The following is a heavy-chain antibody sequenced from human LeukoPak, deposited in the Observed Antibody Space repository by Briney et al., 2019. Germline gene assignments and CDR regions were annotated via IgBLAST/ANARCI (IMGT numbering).Heavy chain of an antibody. CDR3: VRDRAEGRAWVEFDP. J-gene: IGHJ5*02. Sequence: GGSLRLSCVASGFSVSSYGMSWVRQAPGKAQEWVSLVYSAGATHYADSVQGRFIISSDNSKNTLYLQMNNLRGEDTAVYHCVRDRAEGRAWVEFDPWGQGTVVTAS. CDR1: GFSVSSYG. V-gene: IGHV3-66*02. CDR2: VYSAGAT.